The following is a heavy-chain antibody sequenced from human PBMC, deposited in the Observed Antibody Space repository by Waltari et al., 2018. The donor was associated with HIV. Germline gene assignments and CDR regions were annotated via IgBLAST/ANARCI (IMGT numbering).Heavy chain of an antibody. D-gene: IGHD3-22*01. Sequence: QVQLQQSGPGLVKPSQTLSLTCAISGDSVSTNSGAWNWISQSPSRGLEWLVRTYYRSKGSNEYAVSLTRRININPDTSKNQFSLQLKSVTPEDTAVYYCSRDRPGLWYFDLGGRGTLVTFSS. CDR2: TYYRSKGSN. CDR3: SRDRPGLWYFDL. CDR1: GDSVSTNSGA. J-gene: IGHJ2*01. V-gene: IGHV6-1*01.